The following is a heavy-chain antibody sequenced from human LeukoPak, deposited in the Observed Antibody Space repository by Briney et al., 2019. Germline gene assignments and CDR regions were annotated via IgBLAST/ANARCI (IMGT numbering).Heavy chain of an antibody. J-gene: IGHJ3*02. V-gene: IGHV4-38-2*01. D-gene: IGHD2-15*01. CDR2: IYHSGST. CDR1: GYSISSGYY. Sequence: PSETLSLTCAVSGYSISSGYYWGWIRQPPGKGLEWIGSIYHSGSTYYNPSLKSRVTISVDTSKNQFSLKLSSVTAADTAVYYCAMLSGGGVFDIWSPGTMVTVSS. CDR3: AMLSGGGVFDI.